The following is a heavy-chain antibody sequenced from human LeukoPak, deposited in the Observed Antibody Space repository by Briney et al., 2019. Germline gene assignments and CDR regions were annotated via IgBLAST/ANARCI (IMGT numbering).Heavy chain of an antibody. CDR1: GFTFNSYG. J-gene: IGHJ4*02. V-gene: IGHV3-30*02. D-gene: IGHD6-19*01. CDR2: IRDDGSDK. Sequence: GGSLRLSCAASGFTFNSYGMHWVRQAPGKGLEWVAFIRDDGSDKYYADSVKGRFTISRDNSKNTLYLQMNSLGAEETAVYYCARILSSAWGELGYWGQGTLVTVSS. CDR3: ARILSSAWGELGY.